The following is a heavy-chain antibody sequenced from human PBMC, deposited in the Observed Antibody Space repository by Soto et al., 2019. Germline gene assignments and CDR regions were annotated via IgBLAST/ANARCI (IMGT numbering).Heavy chain of an antibody. CDR2: IYYSGST. CDR3: ARHQPYSSSWYGAFDI. CDR1: GGSISSSSYY. J-gene: IGHJ3*02. Sequence: LSLTCTVSGGSISSSSYYWGWIRQPPGKGLEWIGSIYYSGSTHYNPSLKSRVTISVDTSKNQFSLKLSSVTAADTAVYYCARHQPYSSSWYGAFDIWGQGTMVTVSS. D-gene: IGHD6-13*01. V-gene: IGHV4-39*01.